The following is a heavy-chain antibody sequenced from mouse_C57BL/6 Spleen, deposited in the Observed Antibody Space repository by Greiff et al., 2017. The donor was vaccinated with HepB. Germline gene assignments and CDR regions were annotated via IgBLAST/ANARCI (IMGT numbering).Heavy chain of an antibody. CDR3: ARKDYGSSYYFDY. CDR1: GYTFTDYN. V-gene: IGHV1-22*01. CDR2: INPNNGGT. Sequence: VQLQQSGPELVKPGASVKMSCKASGYTFTDYNMHWVKQSHGKSLEWIGYINPNNGGTSYNQKFKGKATLTVNKSSSTAYMELRSLTSEDSAVYYCARKDYGSSYYFDYWGQGTTLTVSS. J-gene: IGHJ2*01. D-gene: IGHD1-1*01.